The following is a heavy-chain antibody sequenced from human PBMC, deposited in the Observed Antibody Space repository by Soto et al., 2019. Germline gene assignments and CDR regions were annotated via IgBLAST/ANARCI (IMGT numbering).Heavy chain of an antibody. CDR2: IKNDGSST. J-gene: IGHJ6*03. D-gene: IGHD1-1*01. CDR3: AKFDDDYYYMDV. CDR1: GFTFNRYW. V-gene: IGHV3-74*01. Sequence: VQLVESGGGLVQPGGSLRLSCAASGFTFNRYWMHWVRQAPGKGLVWVSRIKNDGSSTSYADSVKGRFSISRDNGKNTLYLQMNSLRVDDTAVYYCAKFDDDYYYMDVWGKGTTVTVSS.